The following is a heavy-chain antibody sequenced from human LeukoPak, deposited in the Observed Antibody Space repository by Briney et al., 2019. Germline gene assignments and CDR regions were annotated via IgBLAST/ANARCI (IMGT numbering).Heavy chain of an antibody. CDR1: GGTFSSYA. J-gene: IGHJ4*02. CDR2: TIPILGIA. V-gene: IGHV1-69*04. D-gene: IGHD6-13*01. CDR3: ARARSAYSSSWYY. Sequence: SVKVSCKASGGTFSSYAISWVRQAPGQGLEWMGRTIPILGIANYAQKFQGRVTITADKSTSTAYMELSSLRSEDTAVYYCARARSAYSSSWYYWGQGTLVTVSS.